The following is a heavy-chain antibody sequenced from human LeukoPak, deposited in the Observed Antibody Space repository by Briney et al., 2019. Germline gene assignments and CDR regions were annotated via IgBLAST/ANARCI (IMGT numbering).Heavy chain of an antibody. Sequence: SETLSLTCTVSGGSISSSSYYWGWIRQPPGKGLEWIGSIHYSGSTNYNPSLKSRVTMSVDTSKNQFSLKLSSVTAADTAVYYCASGRYNGYDSTFDYWGQGSLVTVSS. D-gene: IGHD5-12*01. CDR3: ASGRYNGYDSTFDY. V-gene: IGHV4-39*07. J-gene: IGHJ4*02. CDR2: IHYSGST. CDR1: GGSISSSSYY.